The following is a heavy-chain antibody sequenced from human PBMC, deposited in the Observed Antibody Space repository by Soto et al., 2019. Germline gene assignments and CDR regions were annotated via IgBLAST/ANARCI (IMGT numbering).Heavy chain of an antibody. CDR3: ARGPYDYVWGSDPPHFDY. Sequence: QVQLVESGGGLVKPGGSLRLSCAASGFTFSDYYMSWIRQAPGKGLEWVSHISSSGSTIYYADSVKGRFTISRDNAMNSLYLQMNSLRAEDTAVYYCARGPYDYVWGSDPPHFDYWGQGTLVTVSS. V-gene: IGHV3-11*01. CDR2: ISSSGSTI. CDR1: GFTFSDYY. D-gene: IGHD3-16*02. J-gene: IGHJ4*02.